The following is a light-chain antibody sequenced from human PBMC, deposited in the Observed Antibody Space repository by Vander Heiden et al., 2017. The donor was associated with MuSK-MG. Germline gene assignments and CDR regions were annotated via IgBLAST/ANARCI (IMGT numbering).Light chain of an antibody. J-gene: IGKJ1*01. CDR1: QSISSW. V-gene: IGKV1-5*03. CDR2: RAS. Sequence: DIQMTQSPSTLSASVGDRVTITCRASQSISSWLAWYQQKPGKAPKVLIYRASSLESGVPSRFSGSGSGTEFTLIISSLQPEDFATYYCQQDDTYSWTFGQGTKVEIK. CDR3: QQDDTYSWT.